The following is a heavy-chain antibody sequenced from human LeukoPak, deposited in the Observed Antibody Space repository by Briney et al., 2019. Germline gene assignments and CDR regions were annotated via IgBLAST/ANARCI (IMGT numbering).Heavy chain of an antibody. V-gene: IGHV5-51*01. J-gene: IGHJ3*02. CDR1: GYSFTSYW. CDR2: IYPGDSDT. CDR3: ASPSDNGRGSYPPIGAFDI. D-gene: IGHD1-26*01. Sequence: LGESLKISCKGSGYSFTSYWIGWVRQMPGKGLEWMVIIYPGDSDTRYSPSFQGQVTISADKSISTAYLQWSSLKASDTAMYYCASPSDNGRGSYPPIGAFDIWGQGTMVTVSS.